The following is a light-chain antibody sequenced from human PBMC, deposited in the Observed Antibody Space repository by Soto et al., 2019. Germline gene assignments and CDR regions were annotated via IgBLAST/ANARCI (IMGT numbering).Light chain of an antibody. V-gene: IGKV3-20*01. CDR2: GVF. J-gene: IGKJ2*01. Sequence: ENVLTQSPGTVSLSPGERATLSCRTSQSVNSNYLAWYQQKPGQAPRLLIYGVFNRATGIPDRLSGSGSGTDFTLTISGLEPEDSAVYYCQHYDGSPRTFGQGTKLEIK. CDR3: QHYDGSPRT. CDR1: QSVNSNY.